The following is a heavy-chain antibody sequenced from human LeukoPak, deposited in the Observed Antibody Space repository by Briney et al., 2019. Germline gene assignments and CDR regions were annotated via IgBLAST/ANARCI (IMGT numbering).Heavy chain of an antibody. J-gene: IGHJ3*02. D-gene: IGHD2-2*01. Sequence: PSETLSLTCTVSGGSISSSGYYWSWIRQPPGKGLEWIGEINHSGSTNYNPSLKSRVTISVDTSKNQFSLKLSSVTAADTAVYYCARPGAKSRYCSSTSCYRNNAFDIWGQGTMVTVSS. CDR1: GGSISSSGYY. V-gene: IGHV4-39*07. CDR2: INHSGST. CDR3: ARPGAKSRYCSSTSCYRNNAFDI.